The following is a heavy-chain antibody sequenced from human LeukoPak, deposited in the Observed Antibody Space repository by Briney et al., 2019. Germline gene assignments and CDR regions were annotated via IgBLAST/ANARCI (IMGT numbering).Heavy chain of an antibody. CDR1: GLTSTNAY. CDR2: VKSKGDGGTT. Sequence: GGSLRLSCAAAGLTSTNAYMTWVRQAPGQGLEWVGRVKSKGDGGTTDYAAPVKGRFTISRDDSKNTLYLQVNTLKTEDTAVYYCAASSGTEGGFDIWGLGTMVIVSS. CDR3: AASSGTEGGFDI. V-gene: IGHV3-15*07. D-gene: IGHD1-26*01. J-gene: IGHJ3*02.